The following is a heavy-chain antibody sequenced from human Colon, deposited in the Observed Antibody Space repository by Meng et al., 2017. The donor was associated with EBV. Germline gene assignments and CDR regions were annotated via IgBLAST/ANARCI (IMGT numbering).Heavy chain of an antibody. J-gene: IGHJ2*01. V-gene: IGHV4-31*03. Sequence: QVHWQESAPGLVKPSHTLSLTCTVSGGSISSGNHYWSWIRQHPGKGLEYIGYIYYSGSTYYNPSLKSRVIISVDTSKNQFSLRLNSVTAADTAVYYCASLYGDSSVWYLDLWGRGTLVTVSS. CDR1: GGSISSGNHY. D-gene: IGHD4-17*01. CDR3: ASLYGDSSVWYLDL. CDR2: IYYSGST.